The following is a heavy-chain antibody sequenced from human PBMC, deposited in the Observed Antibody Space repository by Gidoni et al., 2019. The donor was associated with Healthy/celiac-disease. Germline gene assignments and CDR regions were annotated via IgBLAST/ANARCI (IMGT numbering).Heavy chain of an antibody. CDR2: IYWNDDK. J-gene: IGHJ5*02. CDR3: AHDYCGGDCYVRRTHPNWFDP. CDR1: GFSLSTSGVG. Sequence: QITLKESGPTLVKPTQTLTLTCTFSGFSLSTSGVGVGWIRQPPGKALAWLALIYWNDDKRYSPSLKIRLTITKDTFKNQVVLTMTNMDPVDTATYYCAHDYCGGDCYVRRTHPNWFDPWGQGTLVTVSS. D-gene: IGHD2-21*02. V-gene: IGHV2-5*01.